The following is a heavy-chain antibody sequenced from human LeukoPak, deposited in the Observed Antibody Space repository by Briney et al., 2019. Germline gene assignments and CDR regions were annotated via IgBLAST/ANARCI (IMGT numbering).Heavy chain of an antibody. CDR2: IYYSGST. J-gene: IGHJ3*02. CDR1: GGSISSSSYY. CDR3: ARLISDAFDI. Sequence: SETLSLTCTVSGGSISSSSYYWGWIRQPPGKGLGWIGSIYYSGSTYYNPSLKSRVTISVDTSKNQFSLKLSSVTAADTAVYYCARLISDAFDIWGQGTMVTVSS. V-gene: IGHV4-39*01.